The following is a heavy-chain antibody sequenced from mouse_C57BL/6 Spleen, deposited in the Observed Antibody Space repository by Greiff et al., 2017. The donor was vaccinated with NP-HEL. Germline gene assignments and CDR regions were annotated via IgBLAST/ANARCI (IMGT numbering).Heavy chain of an antibody. J-gene: IGHJ4*01. CDR3: ARSGYYGPYAMDY. CDR2: IYPGDGDT. V-gene: IGHV1-82*01. D-gene: IGHD1-1*01. Sequence: VQLQESGPELVKPGASVKISCKASGYAFSSSWMNWVKQRPGKGLEWIGRIYPGDGDTNYNGKFKGKATLTADKSSSTAYMQLSSLTSEDSAVYFCARSGYYGPYAMDYWGQGTSVTVSS. CDR1: GYAFSSSW.